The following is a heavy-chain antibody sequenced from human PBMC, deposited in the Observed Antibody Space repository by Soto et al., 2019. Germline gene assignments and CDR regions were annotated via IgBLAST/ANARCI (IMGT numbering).Heavy chain of an antibody. CDR1: GFMFNKYA. J-gene: IGHJ6*02. CDR2: ISDSGEST. V-gene: IGHV3-23*01. D-gene: IGHD5-18*01. Sequence: PGGSLRLSCVGSGFMFNKYAMNWVRQAPGKGLEWVSIISDSGESTHYADSVKGRFAISRDNSKNTLFLEMNSLRAEDTAIYFCAKETGYSHGFLPNALDAWGPGTTVTVSS. CDR3: AKETGYSHGFLPNALDA.